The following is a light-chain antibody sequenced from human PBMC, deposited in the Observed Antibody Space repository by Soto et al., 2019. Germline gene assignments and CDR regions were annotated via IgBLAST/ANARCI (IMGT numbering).Light chain of an antibody. CDR3: QHFDNSPT. J-gene: IGKJ4*01. V-gene: IGKV3-20*01. CDR1: QRVSRSY. CDR2: GAS. Sequence: EIVLTQSPGTLSLSPGGSATLSCRASQRVSRSYFAWYQQKPGQAPRLLIYGASARATGIPDRFSGTGSGTESTLTISRLEPEDFAVYFCQHFDNSPTFGGGTKVDIK.